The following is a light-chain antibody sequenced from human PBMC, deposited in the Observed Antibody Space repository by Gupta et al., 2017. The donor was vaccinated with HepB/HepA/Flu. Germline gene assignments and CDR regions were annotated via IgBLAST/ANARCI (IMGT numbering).Light chain of an antibody. CDR2: DVS. J-gene: IGLJ1*01. V-gene: IGLV2-14*01. CDR3: TSYTSSSTLV. Sequence: QSALTQPASVSGSPGQSITISCTGTSSDVGRYKYVSWYQQFPGKVPKLIIYDVSNRPAGISNRFSGSKSGNTASLSISGLQAEDEADYYCTSYTSSSTLVFGTGTKVTVL. CDR1: SSDVGRYKY.